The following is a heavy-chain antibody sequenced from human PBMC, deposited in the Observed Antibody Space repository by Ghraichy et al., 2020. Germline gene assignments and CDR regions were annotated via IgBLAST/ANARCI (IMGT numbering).Heavy chain of an antibody. J-gene: IGHJ3*02. CDR3: ARVLSAGDETDDAFDI. V-gene: IGHV3-21*01. D-gene: IGHD3-10*01. Sequence: GGSLRLSCAASGFTFSSYSMNWVRQAPGKGLEWVSSISSSSSYIYYADSVKGRFTISRDNAKNSLYLQMNSLRAEDTAVYYCARVLSAGDETDDAFDIWGQGTMVTVSS. CDR1: GFTFSSYS. CDR2: ISSSSSYI.